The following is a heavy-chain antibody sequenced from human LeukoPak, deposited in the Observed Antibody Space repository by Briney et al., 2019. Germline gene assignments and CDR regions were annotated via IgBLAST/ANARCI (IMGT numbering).Heavy chain of an antibody. Sequence: SVTLSLTCTVSGGSISSYYWSWIRQPAGKGLEWIGRIYTSGSTNYNPSLKSRVTMSVDTSKNQFSLKLSSVTAADTAVYYCASTIAVAGPNWFDPWGQGTLVTVSS. D-gene: IGHD6-19*01. CDR2: IYTSGST. V-gene: IGHV4-4*07. CDR1: GGSISSYY. J-gene: IGHJ5*02. CDR3: ASTIAVAGPNWFDP.